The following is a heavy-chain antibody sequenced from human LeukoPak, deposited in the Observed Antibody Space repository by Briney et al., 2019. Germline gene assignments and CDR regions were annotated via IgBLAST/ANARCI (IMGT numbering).Heavy chain of an antibody. J-gene: IGHJ4*02. D-gene: IGHD4-23*01. CDR2: ISGSGGNT. Sequence: GGSLRLSCAASGFTFSSYSMSWVRQAPGKGLEWVSSISGSGGNTYYADSVKGRFTISRDNSKNTLYMQMNSLRAEDTAVYYCAKLVTHFDYWGQGTLVTVSS. V-gene: IGHV3-23*01. CDR3: AKLVTHFDY. CDR1: GFTFSSYS.